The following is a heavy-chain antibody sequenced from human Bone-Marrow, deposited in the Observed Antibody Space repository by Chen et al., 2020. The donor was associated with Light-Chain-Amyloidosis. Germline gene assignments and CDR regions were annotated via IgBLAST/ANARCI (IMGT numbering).Heavy chain of an antibody. Sequence: EVLLVESGGEVVQPGGSLILSCTASGCSFSTYWMHRVRQSPGKGLVSVSRTNSAGTSTTYADSVKGRFTVSRDNTKNTMYLEMNSLRVEDTAVYYCARTTLRYLDYWGQGTLVTVSS. CDR2: TNSAGTST. D-gene: IGHD3-9*01. CDR1: GCSFSTYW. J-gene: IGHJ4*02. V-gene: IGHV3-74*01. CDR3: ARTTLRYLDY.